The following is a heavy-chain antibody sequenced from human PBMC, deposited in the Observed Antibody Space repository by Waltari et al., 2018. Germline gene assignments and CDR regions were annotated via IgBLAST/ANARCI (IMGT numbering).Heavy chain of an antibody. CDR1: GGTFSSYA. CDR3: ARVEHYYDSSGYYFDY. J-gene: IGHJ4*02. Sequence: QVQLVQSGAEVKKPGSSVKVSCKASGGTFSSYAISWVRQAPGQGLEWMGGSIPIFGTANYAQKFQGRVTITADESTSTAYMELSSLRSEDTAVYYCARVEHYYDSSGYYFDYWGQGTLVTVSS. V-gene: IGHV1-69*01. CDR2: SIPIFGTA. D-gene: IGHD3-22*01.